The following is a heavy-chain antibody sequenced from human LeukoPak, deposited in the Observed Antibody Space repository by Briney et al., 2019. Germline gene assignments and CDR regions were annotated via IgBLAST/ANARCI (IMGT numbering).Heavy chain of an antibody. CDR2: ISGSGSTM. V-gene: IGHV3-48*03. CDR1: GFTFSSYE. J-gene: IGHJ4*02. CDR3: ARPYYYSSGSLPY. D-gene: IGHD3-10*01. Sequence: GGSLRLSCAASGFTFSSYEMNWVRQAPGKGLEWVSYISGSGSTMYYADSVKGRFTISRDNAKNSLYLQMNSLRAEDTAVYYCARPYYYSSGSLPYWGQGTLVTVSS.